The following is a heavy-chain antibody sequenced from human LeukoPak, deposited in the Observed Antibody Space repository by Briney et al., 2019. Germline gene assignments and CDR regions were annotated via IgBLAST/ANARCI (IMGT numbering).Heavy chain of an antibody. CDR3: ARGSNYGY. V-gene: IGHV4-34*01. D-gene: IGHD4-11*01. J-gene: IGHJ4*02. CDR1: GGSFSGYY. Sequence: SETLSLTCAVYGGSFSGYYWSWIRQRPGQGLERSGEINHSGSTNYNPSLKSRVTISVDTTKNQFSLKLSSGTAADTAVYYCARGSNYGYWGQGTLVSVSS. CDR2: INHSGST.